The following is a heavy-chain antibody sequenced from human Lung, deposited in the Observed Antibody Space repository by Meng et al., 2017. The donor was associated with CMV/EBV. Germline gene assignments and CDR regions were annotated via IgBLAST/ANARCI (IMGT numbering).Heavy chain of an antibody. CDR3: ARIERRRILKYCGSDCSTTDY. Sequence: SXTXSLXCAVSGGSISSSNLWTWVRQVPGKGLEWIGEIYHSGSTNYNPSLKSRVTISVDKFKNQFSLKLGSVTAADTAVYYCARIERRRILKYCGSDCSTTDYWGQGTLVTVSS. V-gene: IGHV4-4*02. J-gene: IGHJ4*02. D-gene: IGHD2-21*02. CDR2: IYHSGST. CDR1: GGSISSSNL.